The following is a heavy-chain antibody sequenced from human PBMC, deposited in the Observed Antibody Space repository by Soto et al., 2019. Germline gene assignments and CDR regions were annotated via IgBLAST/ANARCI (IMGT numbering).Heavy chain of an antibody. CDR3: AHRPGGEAAYPLFEF. CDR2: IYWDDDK. CDR1: GFSLSTSGVG. V-gene: IGHV2-5*02. D-gene: IGHD2-21*01. Sequence: QITLRESGPTLLKPTQTLTLTCTFSGFSLSTSGVGVGWIRQPPGKALEWLALIYWDDDKRYTPSLKSRLTVTQDTSKNLVVLIMTNMDPVDTATYYCAHRPGGEAAYPLFEFWRQGTLVTVSS. J-gene: IGHJ4*02.